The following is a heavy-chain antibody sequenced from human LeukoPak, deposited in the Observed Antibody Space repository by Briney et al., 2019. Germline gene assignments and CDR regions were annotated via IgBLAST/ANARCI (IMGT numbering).Heavy chain of an antibody. V-gene: IGHV3-48*02. J-gene: IGHJ4*02. Sequence: PGRSLTLSCATSGFSFTDYPMNWVRQAPGKGLEWISNIRTTAEGAKYAYYADSVKGRVTISRDDGKNTLYLHMNSLRDDDTAVYYCATDQRYAFDYWGQGILVTVSS. CDR3: ATDQRYAFDY. D-gene: IGHD3-9*01. CDR2: IRTTAEGAKYA. CDR1: GFSFTDYP.